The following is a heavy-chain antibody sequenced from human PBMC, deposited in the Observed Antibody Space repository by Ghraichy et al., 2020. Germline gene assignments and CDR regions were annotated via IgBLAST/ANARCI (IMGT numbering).Heavy chain of an antibody. V-gene: IGHV4-59*01. CDR2: IYYSGST. J-gene: IGHJ4*02. CDR1: GGSISSYY. CDR3: ARGEAGDNLYS. D-gene: IGHD6-13*01. Sequence: SETLSLTCTVSGGSISSYYWSWIRQPPGKGLEWIGYIYYSGSTNYNPSLKSRVTISVDTSKNQFSLKLSSVTAADTAVYYCARGEAGDNLYSCGQGTLFTVSS.